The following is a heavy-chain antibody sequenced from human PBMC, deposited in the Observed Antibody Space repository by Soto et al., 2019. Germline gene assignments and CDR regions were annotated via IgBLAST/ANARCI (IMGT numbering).Heavy chain of an antibody. CDR3: ARDNDPLQLVGNYYYAMEV. CDR2: IIPTFPTP. V-gene: IGHV1-69*05. D-gene: IGHD5-12*01. CDR1: GGTFGNSA. J-gene: IGHJ6*02. Sequence: QVQLVQSGAEVKKPGSSVTVSCKASGGTFGNSAISWVRQSPGQGLEWMGGIIPTFPTPESAQKFQGRVTITSDEATSTASMELTSMRSEVTAVYYWARDNDPLQLVGNYYYAMEVWGQGTTVTVSS.